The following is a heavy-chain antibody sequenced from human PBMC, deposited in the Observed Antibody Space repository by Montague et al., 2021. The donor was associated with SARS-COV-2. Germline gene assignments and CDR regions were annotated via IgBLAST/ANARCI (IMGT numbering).Heavy chain of an antibody. CDR3: TRGAPGY. Sequence: SETLSLTCAVYGGSFSDYKWTWIRQSPGKGLEWLGQISLSGSANYNPSLKSRVTISVVTAKNQFSLTLTSVNVADTAVDYFTRGAPGYWGQGTLVTVSS. CDR1: GGSFSDYK. CDR2: ISLSGSA. J-gene: IGHJ4*02. V-gene: IGHV4-34*01.